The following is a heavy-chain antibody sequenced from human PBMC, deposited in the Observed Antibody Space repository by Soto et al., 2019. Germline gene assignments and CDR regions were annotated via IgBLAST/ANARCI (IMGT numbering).Heavy chain of an antibody. D-gene: IGHD2-21*01. CDR1: GGSFSGYY. CDR3: ARRIVVVSSWFDP. CDR2: INHSGST. J-gene: IGHJ5*02. Sequence: SETLSLTCAVYGGSFSGYYWSWIRQPPGKGLEWIGEINHSGSTNYNPSLKSRVTISVDTSKNHFSLKLSSVTAADTAVYYCARRIVVVSSWFDPWGQGTLVTVSS. V-gene: IGHV4-34*01.